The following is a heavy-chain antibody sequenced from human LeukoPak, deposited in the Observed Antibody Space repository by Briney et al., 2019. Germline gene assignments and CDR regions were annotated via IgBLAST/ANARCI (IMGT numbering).Heavy chain of an antibody. J-gene: IGHJ4*02. CDR2: IYYSGST. V-gene: IGHV4-59*08. D-gene: IGHD6-6*01. CDR1: GSSISNYY. CDR3: ARRMYGSSLDY. Sequence: PSETLSLTCTVSGSSISNYYWSWIRQPPGKGLEWIAFIYYSGSTTYNPSLKSRVTISVDTSKNQFSLKLSSVTAADTAVYYCARRMYGSSLDYWGQGTLVTVSS.